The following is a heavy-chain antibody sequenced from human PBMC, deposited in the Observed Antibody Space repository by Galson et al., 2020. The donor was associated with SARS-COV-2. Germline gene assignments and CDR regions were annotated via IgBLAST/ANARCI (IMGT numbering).Heavy chain of an antibody. CDR1: ELTFRDIG. J-gene: IGHJ4*02. D-gene: IGHD5-18*01. CDR2: IRPDGSNE. V-gene: IGHV3-30*02. CDR3: AKDARPKIAAITYYYDS. Sequence: GGSLRLSCEASELTFRDIGMHWVRQAQGKGLEWVAYIRPDGSNEYYADSVKGRFTISRDNSKNTLYLEMNGLRPEDTAVYYCAKDARPKIAAITYYYDSWGQGTLATVSS.